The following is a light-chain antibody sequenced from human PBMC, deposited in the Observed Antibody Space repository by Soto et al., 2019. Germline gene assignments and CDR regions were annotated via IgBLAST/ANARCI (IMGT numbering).Light chain of an antibody. CDR2: WAS. J-gene: IGKJ1*01. Sequence: DIVMTQSPDSLAASLGEWATINCKSSQSVLYSSNNKNYLAWYQQKPGQPPKLLIYWASTREFGVPDRFSGSGSGTDFTLTISGLQAEDVAVYYCQQYHSTPKTFGQGTKVEIK. CDR1: QSVLYSSNNKNY. V-gene: IGKV4-1*01. CDR3: QQYHSTPKT.